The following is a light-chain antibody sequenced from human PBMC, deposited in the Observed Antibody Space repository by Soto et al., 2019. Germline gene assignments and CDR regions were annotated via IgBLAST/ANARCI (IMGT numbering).Light chain of an antibody. V-gene: IGLV1-40*01. CDR1: SSNIGAGYD. CDR3: QSYDSSSYV. Sequence: QSALTQPPSVSGAPGQRVTISCTGSSSNIGAGYDVHWYQQLPGTAPKLLIYGNSNRPSGVPDRFSGSKSGTSASLAITGLQAEDEADYSCQSYDSSSYVFGTGSMVTVL. CDR2: GNS. J-gene: IGLJ1*01.